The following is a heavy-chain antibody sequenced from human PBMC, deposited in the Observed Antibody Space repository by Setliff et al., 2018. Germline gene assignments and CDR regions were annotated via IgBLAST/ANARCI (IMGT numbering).Heavy chain of an antibody. J-gene: IGHJ4*02. CDR1: GYSFTSHY. Sequence: ASVKVSCKTSGYSFTSHYMHWVRQAPGQGLEWMGIVNPGGLTSSSTQKFEGRVTMTRDTSTSTVYMELNSLTSDDTAVYYCARAGFAASGRKGVFEYWGQGTLVTVSS. D-gene: IGHD6-13*01. CDR2: VNPGGLTS. V-gene: IGHV1-46*01. CDR3: ARAGFAASGRKGVFEY.